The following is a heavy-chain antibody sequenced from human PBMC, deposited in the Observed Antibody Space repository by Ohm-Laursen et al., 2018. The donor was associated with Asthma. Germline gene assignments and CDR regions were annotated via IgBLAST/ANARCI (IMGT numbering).Heavy chain of an antibody. CDR3: ARAGNDYIWGSYTDY. Sequence: SVKVSCKASGYTFTGYYMHWVRQAPGQGLEWMGWIIPIFGIANYAQKFQGRVTITADKSTSTAYMELSSLRSEDTAVYYCARAGNDYIWGSYTDYWGQGTLVTVSS. V-gene: IGHV1-69*10. J-gene: IGHJ4*02. D-gene: IGHD3-16*01. CDR2: IIPIFGIA. CDR1: GYTFTGYY.